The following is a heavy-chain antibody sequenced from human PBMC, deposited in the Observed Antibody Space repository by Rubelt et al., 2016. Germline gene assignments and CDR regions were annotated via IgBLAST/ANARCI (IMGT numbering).Heavy chain of an antibody. CDR1: GASITSSGYY. D-gene: IGHD6-13*01. CDR2: IFYSGSF. Sequence: QVELQESGPGLVKASETLSLTCTVSGASITSSGYYWGWIRQPPGKGLEWIGSIFYSGSFYYNPSLKSRVTISIDTSKNQFSLKLTSMTAADTAVYYCARPQYSWVSTIDYWGQGTLVTVSS. J-gene: IGHJ4*02. V-gene: IGHV4-39*01. CDR3: ARPQYSWVSTIDY.